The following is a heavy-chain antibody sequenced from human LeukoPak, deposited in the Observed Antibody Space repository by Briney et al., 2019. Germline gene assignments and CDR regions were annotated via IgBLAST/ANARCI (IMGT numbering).Heavy chain of an antibody. CDR2: ISSSSAAI. D-gene: IGHD1-26*01. Sequence: GGSLRLSCEVSGFTFSTYSMHWVRQAPGKGLEWVSSISSSSAAIYYADSVKGRFTISRDNSKNTLYLQMNSLRAEDTAVYYCARARGSYSLGRYWGQGTLVTVSS. J-gene: IGHJ4*02. V-gene: IGHV3-21*01. CDR1: GFTFSTYS. CDR3: ARARGSYSLGRY.